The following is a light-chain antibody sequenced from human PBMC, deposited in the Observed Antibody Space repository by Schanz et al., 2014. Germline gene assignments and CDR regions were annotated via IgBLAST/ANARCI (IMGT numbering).Light chain of an antibody. J-gene: IGLJ3*02. CDR3: VAWDDTLNNWL. V-gene: IGLV2-18*01. CDR2: QVN. Sequence: QSALTQPPSVSGSPGQSVTISCTGSSSDVGRYNRVSWFQQPPGTAPKLMIFQVNSRPSGVPDRFSGSKSGTSASLAISGLQSEDEAGYYCVAWDDTLNNWLFGGGTKLTVL. CDR1: SSDVGRYNR.